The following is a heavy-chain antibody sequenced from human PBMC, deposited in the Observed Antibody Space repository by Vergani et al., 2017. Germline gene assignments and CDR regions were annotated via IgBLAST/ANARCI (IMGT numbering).Heavy chain of an antibody. D-gene: IGHD4-17*01. CDR1: GFTVSSNY. CDR2: IYSGGST. CDR3: ARGKVDYGDYVGWFDP. Sequence: EVQLVESGGGLVQPGGSLRLSCAASGFTVSSNYMSWVRQAPGKGLEWVSVIYSGGSTYYADAVKGRFTISRDNSKNTLYLQMNSLRAEDTAGYYCARGKVDYGDYVGWFDPWGQGTLVTVSS. V-gene: IGHV3-66*02. J-gene: IGHJ5*02.